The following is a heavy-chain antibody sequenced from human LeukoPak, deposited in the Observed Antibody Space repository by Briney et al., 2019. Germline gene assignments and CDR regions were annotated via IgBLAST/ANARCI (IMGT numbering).Heavy chain of an antibody. CDR2: IIPILGIA. D-gene: IGHD5-24*01. CDR3: ARDEGMAKSPPIDY. CDR1: GGTFSSYA. J-gene: IGHJ4*02. V-gene: IGHV1-69*04. Sequence: SVKVSCKASGGTFSSYAISWVRQAPGQGLEWMGRIIPILGIANYAQKFQGRVTITADKSTSTAYMELSSLRSEDTAVYYCARDEGMAKSPPIDYWGQGTLVTVSS.